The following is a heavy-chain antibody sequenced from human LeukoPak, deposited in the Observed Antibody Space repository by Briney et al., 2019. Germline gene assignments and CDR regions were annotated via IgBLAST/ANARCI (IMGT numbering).Heavy chain of an antibody. CDR3: ARGFDAFDI. V-gene: IGHV4-4*09. CDR2: IYTSGGT. J-gene: IGHJ3*02. CDR1: GGSISSYY. Sequence: SETLSLTCTVSGGSISSYYWSWIRQPPGKGLEWIGYIYTSGGTNYNPSLKSRVTISVDTSKNQFSLKLSSVTAADTAVYYCARGFDAFDIWGQGTMVTVSS.